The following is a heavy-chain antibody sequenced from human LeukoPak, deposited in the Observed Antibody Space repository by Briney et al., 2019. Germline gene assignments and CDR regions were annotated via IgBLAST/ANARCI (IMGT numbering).Heavy chain of an antibody. CDR1: GFSFSEYA. D-gene: IGHD7-27*01. Sequence: PGGSLRLSCAASGFSFSEYAMNWVRQAPGKGLRWISYIDSTSRNIYYGDSVKGRFTVSRDNAKNSLHLQLNSLRDEDTALYYCAREGDAWGPNTFNVWGQGAMVTVSS. CDR2: IDSTSRNI. CDR3: AREGDAWGPNTFNV. J-gene: IGHJ3*01. V-gene: IGHV3-48*02.